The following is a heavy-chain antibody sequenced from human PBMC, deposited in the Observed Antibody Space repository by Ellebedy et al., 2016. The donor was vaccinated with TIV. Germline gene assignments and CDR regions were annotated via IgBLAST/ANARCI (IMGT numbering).Heavy chain of an antibody. CDR1: GGTFNGYY. J-gene: IGHJ4*02. CDR3: ARSQWGDYTFDY. Sequence: SETLSLTXAVYGGTFNGYYWSWIRQPPGKGLEWIGEINHSGSTNYNPSLKSRVTISVDTSKNQFSLKLSSVTAADTAVYYCARSQWGDYTFDYWGQGTLVTVSS. V-gene: IGHV4-34*01. CDR2: INHSGST. D-gene: IGHD4-17*01.